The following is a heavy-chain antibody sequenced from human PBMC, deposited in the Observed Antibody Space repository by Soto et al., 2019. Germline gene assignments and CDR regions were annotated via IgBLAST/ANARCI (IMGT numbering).Heavy chain of an antibody. J-gene: IGHJ4*02. D-gene: IGHD3-10*01. CDR3: ARDSYSNMWFVFSG. CDR2: ISPNNENT. Sequence: ASVKVSCKASGYIFSSYGISWVRQAPGQGLEWMGWISPNNENTNYANHAPNLKGRVTMTTDTPTSTAYLEVRSLRSDDTAVYYCARDSYSNMWFVFSGWGQGTLVTVSS. CDR1: GYIFSSYG. V-gene: IGHV1-18*01.